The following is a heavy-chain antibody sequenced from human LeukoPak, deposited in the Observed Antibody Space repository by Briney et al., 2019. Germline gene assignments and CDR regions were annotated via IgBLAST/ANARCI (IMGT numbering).Heavy chain of an antibody. V-gene: IGHV4-59*11. J-gene: IGHJ2*01. CDR1: GGSFSNHY. Sequence: KPSETLSLTCTVSGGSFSNHYWTWIRQPPGKTMEWIGYVHYCASTKYKPSLASRVTISPDSSKNQFSLKLTSVTAADTAVYYCARDSAPVRYSWYFDPCGRGTLFTVSS. CDR2: VHYCAST. CDR3: ARDSAPVRYSWYFDP. D-gene: IGHD2-15*01.